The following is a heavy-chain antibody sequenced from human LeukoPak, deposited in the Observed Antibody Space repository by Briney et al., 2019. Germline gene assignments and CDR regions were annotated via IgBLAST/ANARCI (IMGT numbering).Heavy chain of an antibody. CDR3: ARDRVAARPMYYYYGMDV. V-gene: IGHV3-7*01. CDR1: GFTFSSYA. J-gene: IGHJ6*02. CDR2: IKQDGSEK. D-gene: IGHD6-6*01. Sequence: GGSLRLSCAASGFTFSSYAMSWVRQAPGKGLEWVANIKQDGSEKYYVDSVKGRFTISRDNAKNSLYLQMNSLRAEDTAVYYCARDRVAARPMYYYYGMDVWGQGTTVTVSS.